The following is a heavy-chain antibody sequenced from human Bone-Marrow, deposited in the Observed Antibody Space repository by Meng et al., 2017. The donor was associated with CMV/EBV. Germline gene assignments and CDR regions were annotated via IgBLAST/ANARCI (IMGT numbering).Heavy chain of an antibody. CDR3: ARARAGSAAIPGDY. V-gene: IGHV3-48*03. J-gene: IGHJ4*02. CDR2: ISTSGSTI. D-gene: IGHD2-2*02. Sequence: GGSLRLSCAASGFTFSSYEMNWVRQAPGKGLEWVSYISTSGSTIYYADSVKGRFTISRDNPKNSLSLQMNSLRAEDTAVYYCARARAGSAAIPGDYWGQGTLVTVSS. CDR1: GFTFSSYE.